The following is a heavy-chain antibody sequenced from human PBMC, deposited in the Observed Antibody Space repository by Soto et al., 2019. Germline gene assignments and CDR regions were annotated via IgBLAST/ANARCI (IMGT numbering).Heavy chain of an antibody. D-gene: IGHD3-10*01. CDR2: INDSGSRT. J-gene: IGHJ4*02. Sequence: EVQLLESGGGLVQSGGSLRLSCAASGFTFSTYGMSWVRQAPGKGLEWVSIINDSGSRTDYADSVNGRFTISRDNSKNTLYLQMNSLRDEDTAVYYCAKADRRDSGSHFGTDYWGQGTLVTVSS. V-gene: IGHV3-23*01. CDR3: AKADRRDSGSHFGTDY. CDR1: GFTFSTYG.